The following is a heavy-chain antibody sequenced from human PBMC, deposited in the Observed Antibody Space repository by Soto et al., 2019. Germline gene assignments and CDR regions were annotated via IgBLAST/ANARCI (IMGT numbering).Heavy chain of an antibody. Sequence: SVKVSCKASGCTFSSYPISCVRRAPGQGLEWMGGIIPIFGTANYAQKFQGRVTITADKSTSTAYMELSSLTSDDTAVYYCARNTAAGVPPGYWGQGTLVTVSS. D-gene: IGHD6-13*01. J-gene: IGHJ4*02. CDR1: GCTFSSYP. CDR2: IIPIFGTA. CDR3: ARNTAAGVPPGY. V-gene: IGHV1-69*06.